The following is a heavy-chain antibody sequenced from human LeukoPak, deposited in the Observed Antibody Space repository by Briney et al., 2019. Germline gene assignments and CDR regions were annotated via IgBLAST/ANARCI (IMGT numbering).Heavy chain of an antibody. Sequence: GRSLRLSCAASGFTFSSYAMHWVRQAPGKGLEWVAVISYDGSNKYYADSVKGRFTISRDNSKNTLYLQMNSLRAEDTAVYYCARPTAMVTAYFDYWGQETLVTVSS. CDR3: ARPTAMVTAYFDY. CDR2: ISYDGSNK. CDR1: GFTFSSYA. J-gene: IGHJ4*02. D-gene: IGHD5-18*01. V-gene: IGHV3-30-3*01.